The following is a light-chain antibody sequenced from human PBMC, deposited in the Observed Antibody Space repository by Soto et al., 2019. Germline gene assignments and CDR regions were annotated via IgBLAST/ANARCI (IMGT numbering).Light chain of an antibody. J-gene: IGLJ3*02. CDR3: YSYAGTSWV. V-gene: IGLV2-11*01. CDR2: DVN. CDR1: SSDVGGYNY. Sequence: QSALTQPRSVSGSPGQSVTISCTGTSSDVGGYNYVSWYQQHPGKAPKLMIYDVNKRRSGVPDRFSGSKSGNTASLTISGLQAEDEADYYCYSYAGTSWVFGGGTKLTVL.